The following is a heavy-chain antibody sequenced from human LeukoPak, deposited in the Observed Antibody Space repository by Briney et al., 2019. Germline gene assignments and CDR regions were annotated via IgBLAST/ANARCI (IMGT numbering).Heavy chain of an antibody. CDR1: GFTFSSYS. J-gene: IGHJ3*02. D-gene: IGHD2-21*02. CDR3: ARNLPPLLGDLGDAFDI. CDR2: ISSSSSTI. Sequence: PGGSLRLSCAASGFTFSSYSMNWVRQAPGKGLEWGSYISSSSSTIYYADSVKGRFTISRDNAKNSLYLQMNSRRDEDTAVYYCARNLPPLLGDLGDAFDIWGQGTMVTVSS. V-gene: IGHV3-48*02.